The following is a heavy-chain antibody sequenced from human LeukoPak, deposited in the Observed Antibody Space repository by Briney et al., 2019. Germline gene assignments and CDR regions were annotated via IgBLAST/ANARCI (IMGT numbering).Heavy chain of an antibody. D-gene: IGHD1-26*01. CDR2: IIPIFGTA. Sequence: SVKVSCKASGGTFSSYAISWVRQAPGQGLEWMGGIIPIFGTANYAQKFQGRVTITADESTSTAYMELSSLRSEDTAVYYCARAVGATNYPFDYWGQGTLVTVSS. CDR1: GGTFSSYA. CDR3: ARAVGATNYPFDY. J-gene: IGHJ4*02. V-gene: IGHV1-69*13.